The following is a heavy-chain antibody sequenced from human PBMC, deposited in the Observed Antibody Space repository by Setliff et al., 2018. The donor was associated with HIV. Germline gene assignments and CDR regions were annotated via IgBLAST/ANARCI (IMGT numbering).Heavy chain of an antibody. V-gene: IGHV3-23*01. CDR2: ISSGGDT. J-gene: IGHJ5*02. CDR1: GFTFSTYA. Sequence: SLRLSCAASGFTFSTYAMAWVRQAPGKGLEWVSTISSGGDTYYGGSVKGRFTISRDNSRDTLYLQVNKLRAEDTAVYYCALSGANLFDPWGQGILVTVSS. CDR3: ALSGANLFDP. D-gene: IGHD5-12*01.